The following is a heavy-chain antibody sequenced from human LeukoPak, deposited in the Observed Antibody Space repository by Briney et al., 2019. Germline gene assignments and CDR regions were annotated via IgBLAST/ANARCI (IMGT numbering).Heavy chain of an antibody. CDR2: IYYNGIT. V-gene: IGHV4-28*03. CDR1: GGSISSSNW. D-gene: IGHD4-17*01. Sequence: SETLSLTCAVSGGSISSSNWWGWIRQPPGKELQWIGSIYYNGITHYNPSLESRVTISADTSTNEFSLKLRSVTAADTAMYYCARDHGDFVQHDWGQGTLVTVSS. J-gene: IGHJ4*02. CDR3: ARDHGDFVQHD.